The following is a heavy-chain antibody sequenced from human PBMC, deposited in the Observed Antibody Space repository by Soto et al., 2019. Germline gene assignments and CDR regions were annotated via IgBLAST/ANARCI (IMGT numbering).Heavy chain of an antibody. CDR2: TYYRSKFYD. CDR3: ARDRGIAVPGSEEFYYYYALDV. CDR1: GDSVSSNSAA. Sequence: SQPLSLTCVISGDSVSSNSAAWNWIRQSPSRGLECLGRTYYRSKFYDDYAVSVKSRITINPDTSKNQFSLQLNSVTPEDTAVYYCARDRGIAVPGSEEFYYYYALDVWGQGTSVTVS. J-gene: IGHJ6*02. D-gene: IGHD6-19*01. V-gene: IGHV6-1*01.